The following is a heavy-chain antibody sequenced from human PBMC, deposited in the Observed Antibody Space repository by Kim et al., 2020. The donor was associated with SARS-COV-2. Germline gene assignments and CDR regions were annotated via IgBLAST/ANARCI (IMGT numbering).Heavy chain of an antibody. V-gene: IGHV3-7*03. Sequence: GGSLRLSCAASGFTFSSYWMTWVRQAPGKGLEWVANINPDGSVKQYVDSLKGRFTLSRDNAKNSLYLQMNSLRVEDTAVYYCATSRDFGFDYCGQGTLIT. CDR2: INPDGSVK. CDR1: GFTFSSYW. J-gene: IGHJ4*02. D-gene: IGHD3-10*01. CDR3: ATSRDFGFDY.